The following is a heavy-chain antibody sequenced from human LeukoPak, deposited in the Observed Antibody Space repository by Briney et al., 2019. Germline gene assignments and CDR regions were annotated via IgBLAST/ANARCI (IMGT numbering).Heavy chain of an antibody. V-gene: IGHV3-23*01. CDR2: ISGTGYNT. CDR3: ARAKGSGSYLD. CDR1: GFTFRNCA. J-gene: IGHJ4*02. D-gene: IGHD3-10*01. Sequence: GGSLRLSCAASGFTFRNCAMSWVRQAPGKGLEWVSGISGTGYNTYYADSVKGRFTISRDNSKNTLYLQMNSLRAEDTAVYYCARAKGSGSYLDWGQGTLVTVSS.